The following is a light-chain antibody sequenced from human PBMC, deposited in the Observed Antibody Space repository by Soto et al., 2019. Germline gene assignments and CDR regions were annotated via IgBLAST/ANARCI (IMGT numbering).Light chain of an antibody. J-gene: IGLJ1*01. CDR2: EVS. CDR1: SSDVGGYNY. CDR3: SSYTSSSTPLYV. Sequence: QSVLTQPASVSGSPGQSITISCTGTSSDVGGYNYVSWYQQHPGKAPKLMIYEVSNRPSGVSNRFSGSKSGNTASLTISGLQAEDEADYYCSSYTSSSTPLYVFGTGTKLTVL. V-gene: IGLV2-14*01.